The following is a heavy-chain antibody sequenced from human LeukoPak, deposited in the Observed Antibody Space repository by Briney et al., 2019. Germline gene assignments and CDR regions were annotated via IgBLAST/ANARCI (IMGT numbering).Heavy chain of an antibody. CDR3: ARDALEMATISYFDY. D-gene: IGHD5-24*01. CDR1: GYTFTGYY. CDR2: INPNSGGT. V-gene: IGHV1-2*02. Sequence: ASVKVSCKASGYTFTGYYMHWVRQAPGQGLEWMGWINPNSGGTNYAQKFQGRITMTRDTSISTAYMELSRLRSDDTAVYYCARDALEMATISYFDYWGQGTLVTVSS. J-gene: IGHJ4*02.